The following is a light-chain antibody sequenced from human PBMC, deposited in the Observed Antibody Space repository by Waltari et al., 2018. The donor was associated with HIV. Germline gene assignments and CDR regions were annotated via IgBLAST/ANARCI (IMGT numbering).Light chain of an antibody. V-gene: IGLV3-27*01. J-gene: IGLJ2*01. CDR1: QLPENY. CDR3: YSTSDDNVV. CDR2: KDT. Sequence: SYALTQPSSVSVSPGQPARITCSGAQLPENYDRWFQQRPGQAPVLLIYKDTERPSWISERFSGSSSGTTVTLTITGAQVEDEADYYCYSTSDDNVVFGGGTKLMVL.